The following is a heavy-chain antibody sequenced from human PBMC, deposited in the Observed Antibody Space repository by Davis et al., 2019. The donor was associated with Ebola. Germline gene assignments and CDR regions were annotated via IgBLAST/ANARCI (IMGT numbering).Heavy chain of an antibody. J-gene: IGHJ5*02. CDR1: GYTFTSYG. D-gene: IGHD6-6*01. V-gene: IGHV1-18*01. CDR2: ISAYNGNT. Sequence: ASVNVSCKASGYTFTSYGISWVRQAPGQGLEWMGWISAYNGNTNYAQKFQGRVTVTTDTSTSTAYMELRSLRSDDTAVYYCARDGYSSSSQNWFDAWGQGTLVTVSS. CDR3: ARDGYSSSSQNWFDA.